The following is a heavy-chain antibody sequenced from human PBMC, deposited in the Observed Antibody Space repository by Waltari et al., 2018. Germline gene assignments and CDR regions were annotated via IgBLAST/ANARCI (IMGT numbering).Heavy chain of an antibody. D-gene: IGHD3-10*01. CDR1: SFSGYY. Sequence: SFSGYYWSWIRQPPGKGLEWIGEINHSGSTNYNPSLKSRVTISVDTSKNQFSLKLSSVTAADTAVYYCADNTYYYGSGSYYNVNWGQGTLVTVSS. CDR3: ADNTYYYGSGSYYNVN. V-gene: IGHV4-34*01. J-gene: IGHJ4*02. CDR2: INHSGST.